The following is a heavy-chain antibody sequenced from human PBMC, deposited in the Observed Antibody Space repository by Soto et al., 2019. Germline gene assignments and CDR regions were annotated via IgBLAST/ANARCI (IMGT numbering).Heavy chain of an antibody. CDR3: ARGRSYSLDF. CDR1: GSTFSNDW. J-gene: IGHJ6*02. V-gene: IGHV3-74*01. CDR2: INSDGSST. Sequence: GGSLRLSCAVSGSTFSNDWMHWVRQAPGKGLVWVSHINSDGSSTNYADFVKGRFTIARDNAKNTVYLQMNSLRAEDTAVYYCARGRSYSLDFWGQGTTVTVSS.